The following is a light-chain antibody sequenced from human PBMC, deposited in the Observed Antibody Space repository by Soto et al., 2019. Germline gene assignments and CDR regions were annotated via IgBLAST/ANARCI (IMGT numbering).Light chain of an antibody. Sequence: DIQLTQSPSSLSASVGDRVTITCRASQGISSYLAWYQQKPGKAPKLLIYAASTLQSGVPSRFSGSGSGTDSTLTISSLQPEDFATYYCQQLNSYPATFGGGTKVDI. CDR1: QGISSY. CDR3: QQLNSYPAT. V-gene: IGKV1-9*01. J-gene: IGKJ4*01. CDR2: AAS.